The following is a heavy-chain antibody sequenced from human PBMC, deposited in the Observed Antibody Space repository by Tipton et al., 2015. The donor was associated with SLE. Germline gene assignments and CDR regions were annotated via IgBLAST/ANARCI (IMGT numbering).Heavy chain of an antibody. J-gene: IGHJ4*02. D-gene: IGHD6-13*01. CDR3: AKSVYSSSSRSDIYFDY. CDR1: GFTFSSYW. Sequence: SLRLSCAASGFTFSSYWMSWVRQAPGKGLEWVANIKQDGSEKYYVDSVKGRFTISRDNSKNSLYLQMNSLRTEDTALYYCAKSVYSSSSRSDIYFDYWGQGTLVTVSS. V-gene: IGHV3-7*03. CDR2: IKQDGSEK.